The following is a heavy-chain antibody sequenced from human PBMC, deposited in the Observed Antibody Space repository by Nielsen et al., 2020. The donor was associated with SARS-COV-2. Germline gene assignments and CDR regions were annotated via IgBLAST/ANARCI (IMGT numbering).Heavy chain of an antibody. J-gene: IGHJ4*02. CDR3: ARRNLVDFDY. CDR2: ISWNSGSI. V-gene: IGHV3-9*01. D-gene: IGHD6-6*01. Sequence: ALRLSCAASGFTFDDYAMHWVRQAPGKGLEWVSGISWNSGSIGYADSVKGRFTISRDNAKNSLYLQMNSLRAEDTAVYYCARRNLVDFDYWGQGTLVTVSS. CDR1: GFTFDDYA.